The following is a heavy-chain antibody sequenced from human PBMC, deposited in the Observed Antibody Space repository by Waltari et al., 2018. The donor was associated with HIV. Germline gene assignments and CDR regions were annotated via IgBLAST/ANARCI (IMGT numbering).Heavy chain of an antibody. J-gene: IGHJ4*02. V-gene: IGHV3-74*01. CDR2: IDGDGTAT. CDR3: TRDLARYHWNDIPLDY. CDR1: GFTFSSYW. D-gene: IGHD1-20*01. Sequence: EVQLVESGGGLVQPGGSLRLSCTASGFTFSSYWMHWVRQAPGKGLVWVSGIDGDGTATSYADCVKGRFTISRENAKNTLYFQMNSRRAEDTAVYYCTRDLARYHWNDIPLDYWGQGALVTVSS.